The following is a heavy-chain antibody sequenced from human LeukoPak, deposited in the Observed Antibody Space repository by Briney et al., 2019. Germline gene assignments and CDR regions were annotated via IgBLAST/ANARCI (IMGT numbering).Heavy chain of an antibody. D-gene: IGHD1-7*01. J-gene: IGHJ4*02. Sequence: PGGSLRLSCAASGFTFSDYYMSWIRQAPGKGLEWVSYISSGSTIYYADSVKGRFTISRDNAKNSLYLQMNSLRAEDTAVYYCARSGTLWNYPLFDYWGQGTLVTVSS. CDR3: ARSGTLWNYPLFDY. CDR2: ISSGSTI. CDR1: GFTFSDYY. V-gene: IGHV3-11*01.